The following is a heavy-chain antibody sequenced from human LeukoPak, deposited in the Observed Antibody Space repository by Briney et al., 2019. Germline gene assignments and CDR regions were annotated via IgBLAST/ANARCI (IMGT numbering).Heavy chain of an antibody. CDR1: GGSISRYY. J-gene: IGHJ5*02. D-gene: IGHD4-17*01. CDR2: IYSDGTI. CDR3: ARDSGTTGEVKFDP. V-gene: IGHV4-4*07. Sequence: SQTLSLTCTVSGGSISRYYWSWIRQPAGKGLEWIGRIYSDGTITYNPSLQSRLTMSIDTSKNQFSLKLSFVTAADTAVYYCARDSGTTGEVKFDPWGQGTLVTVSS.